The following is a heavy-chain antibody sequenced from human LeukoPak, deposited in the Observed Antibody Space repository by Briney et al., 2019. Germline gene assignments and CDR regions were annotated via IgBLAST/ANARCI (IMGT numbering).Heavy chain of an antibody. V-gene: IGHV4-38-2*02. CDR3: ARHGGPLWFGEPLAY. D-gene: IGHD3-10*01. CDR1: GYSISSGYY. J-gene: IGHJ4*02. Sequence: SETLSLTCNVSGYSISSGYYWGWIRQPPGKGLEYIGSIFHTGSADYNPSLKSRVTLSVDTSKNQFSLKLSSVTAADTAVYYCARHGGPLWFGEPLAYWGQGTLVTVS. CDR2: IFHTGSA.